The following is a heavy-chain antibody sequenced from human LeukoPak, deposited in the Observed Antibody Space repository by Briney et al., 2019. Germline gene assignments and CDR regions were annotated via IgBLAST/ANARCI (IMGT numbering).Heavy chain of an antibody. V-gene: IGHV3-23*01. CDR2: ISSSGGST. D-gene: IGHD5-24*01. Sequence: QSGGSLRLSCAASGFTFSNYAMSWVRQAPGKGLEWVSSISSSGGSTYYADSVKGRFTISRDNSKNTLYLQMSSLRAEDTAVYYCATGPEKGWLQFQDYWGQGTLVTVSS. CDR1: GFTFSNYA. J-gene: IGHJ4*02. CDR3: ATGPEKGWLQFQDY.